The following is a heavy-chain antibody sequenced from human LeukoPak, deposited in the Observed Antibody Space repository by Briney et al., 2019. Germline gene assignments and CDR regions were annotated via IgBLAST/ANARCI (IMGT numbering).Heavy chain of an antibody. CDR2: ISNNGGYT. D-gene: IGHD4-23*01. V-gene: IGHV3-23*01. CDR1: GFTFSSSA. Sequence: GGSLRLSCAASGFTFSSSAMSWVRQAPGKGLEWVSAISNNGGYTYYADSVKGRFTISRDNSKNTLYLQMNSLRAEDTAVYYCAPIFDYGGTWGQGTLATVSS. J-gene: IGHJ5*02. CDR3: APIFDYGGT.